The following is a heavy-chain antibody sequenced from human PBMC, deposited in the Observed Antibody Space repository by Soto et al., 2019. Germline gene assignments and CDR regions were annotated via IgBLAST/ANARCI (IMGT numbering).Heavy chain of an antibody. CDR3: ARADGGTQTSDVFDL. CDR2: MYYSVNT. Sequence: SESLSLSCTVFGASITSYYWTWIWQPPGKGLEWIGYMYYSVNTNYNPSVKSRVTISIDTSKDQFSLKLSSVTAADTAVYYCARADGGTQTSDVFDLWGPGTMVTVSS. J-gene: IGHJ3*01. V-gene: IGHV4-59*01. D-gene: IGHD1-1*01. CDR1: GASITSYY.